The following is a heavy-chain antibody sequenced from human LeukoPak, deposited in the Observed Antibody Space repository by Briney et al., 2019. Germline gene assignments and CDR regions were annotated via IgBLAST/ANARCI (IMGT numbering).Heavy chain of an antibody. CDR3: AASAPSGSNSFDP. D-gene: IGHD3-22*01. CDR1: GGSITRGSYY. CDR2: SHASGST. V-gene: IGHV4-61*02. Sequence: SQTLSLTCSVSGGSITRGSYYWTSIRQTAGKGLEWIARSHASGSTNYHHSLNSRVTISADTSKNQFSLKLSSVTAADMAVYYCAASAPSGSNSFDPWGQGILVTVSS. J-gene: IGHJ5*02.